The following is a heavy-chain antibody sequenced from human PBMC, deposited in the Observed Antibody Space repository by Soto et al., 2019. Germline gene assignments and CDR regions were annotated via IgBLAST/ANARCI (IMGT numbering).Heavy chain of an antibody. CDR2: IKSKTDGGTT. CDR1: GFTFSSCR. J-gene: IGHJ6*03. Sequence: PGGSLRLSCAASGFTFSSCRMHWVRQAPGKGLEWVGRIKSKTDGGTTDYAAPVKGRFTISRDGSKNTLYLQMNSLKTEDTAVYYCTKTDGAYYYYYYMDVWGKGTTVTVSS. V-gene: IGHV3-15*01. CDR3: TKTDGAYYYYYYMDV. D-gene: IGHD3-16*01.